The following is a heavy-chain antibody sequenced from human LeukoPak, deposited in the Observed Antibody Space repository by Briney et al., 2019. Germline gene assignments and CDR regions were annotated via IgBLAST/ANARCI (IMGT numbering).Heavy chain of an antibody. CDR1: GGSISSYY. V-gene: IGHV4-59*08. Sequence: SETLSLTCTVSGGSISSYYWSWIRQPPGKGLEWIGYIYYSGSTNYNPSLKSRVTISVDTSKNQFSLKLSSVTAADTAVYHCARRSGSGWSNFDYWGQGTLVTVSS. CDR3: ARRSGSGWSNFDY. D-gene: IGHD6-19*01. J-gene: IGHJ4*02. CDR2: IYYSGST.